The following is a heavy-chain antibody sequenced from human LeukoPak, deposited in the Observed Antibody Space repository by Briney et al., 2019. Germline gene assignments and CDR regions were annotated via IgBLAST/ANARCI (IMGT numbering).Heavy chain of an antibody. CDR3: ARDSRSDY. CDR2: ISSSGRTI. D-gene: IGHD6-13*01. V-gene: IGHV3-48*03. CDR1: GFTFSSYA. Sequence: PGGSLRLSCAASGFTFSSYALNWVRQAPGKGLEWVSYISSSGRTIYFADSVKGRFTISRDNAKNSLYLQMNSLRAEDTAVYYCARDSRSDYWGQGTLVTVSS. J-gene: IGHJ4*02.